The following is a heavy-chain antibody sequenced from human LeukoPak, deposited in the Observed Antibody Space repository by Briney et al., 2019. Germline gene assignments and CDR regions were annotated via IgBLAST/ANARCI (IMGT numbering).Heavy chain of an antibody. D-gene: IGHD2-15*01. V-gene: IGHV2-70*01. Sequence: RESGPALVKPTQTLTLTCTFSGFSLRTSEMCVTWIRQPPGQALEWLALINWGDDKHYSTSLKTRLTISRDTSLNQVVLTMTNMDPVDTATYYCARIAVYCSGGSCYFDYFGMDVWGHGTTVTVSS. CDR3: ARIAVYCSGGSCYFDYFGMDV. CDR1: GFSLRTSEMC. J-gene: IGHJ6*02. CDR2: INWGDDK.